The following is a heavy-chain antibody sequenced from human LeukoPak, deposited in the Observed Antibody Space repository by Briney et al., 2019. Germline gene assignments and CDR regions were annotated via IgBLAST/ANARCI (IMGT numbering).Heavy chain of an antibody. CDR2: ISAYNGDT. Sequence: ASVKVSCKASGYTFTTYGISWVRQAPGQGLEWMGWISAYNGDTNYAQRLQGRVTMTTDTSTSTAYMELRSLRSDDTAVYYCARILYYDSSGPPDYWGQGTLVTDSS. D-gene: IGHD3-22*01. CDR1: GYTFTTYG. J-gene: IGHJ4*02. V-gene: IGHV1-18*01. CDR3: ARILYYDSSGPPDY.